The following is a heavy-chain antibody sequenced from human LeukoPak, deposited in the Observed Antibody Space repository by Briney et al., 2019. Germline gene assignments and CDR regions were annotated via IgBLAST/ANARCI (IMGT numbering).Heavy chain of an antibody. V-gene: IGHV1-8*01. J-gene: IGHJ6*03. CDR1: GYSFTNFD. Sequence: ASVKVSCKASGYSFTNFDINWVRQATGQGLEWMGWMNPNSGNKGYAQKFQGRVTMTMNTSITTAYMELSSLRSEDTAVYYCARGPQWRGDYYYMDVWGRGTTVTVPS. CDR2: MNPNSGNK. D-gene: IGHD6-19*01. CDR3: ARGPQWRGDYYYMDV.